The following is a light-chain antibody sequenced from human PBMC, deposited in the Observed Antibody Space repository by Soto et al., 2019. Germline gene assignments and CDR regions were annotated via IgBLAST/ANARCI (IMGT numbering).Light chain of an antibody. Sequence: EILMTQSPATLSVSPGERATLSCRASQSVSSYLAWYQQKPGQAPRLLIYDASNRATGIPARFSGSGSGTDFTLTISSLEPEDFAVYYCQQRSNWPPPTFGQGTRLEIK. CDR1: QSVSSY. CDR3: QQRSNWPPPT. CDR2: DAS. J-gene: IGKJ5*01. V-gene: IGKV3-11*01.